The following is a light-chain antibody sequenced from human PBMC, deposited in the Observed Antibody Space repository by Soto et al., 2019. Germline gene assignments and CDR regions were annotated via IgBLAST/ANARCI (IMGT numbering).Light chain of an antibody. CDR2: KDI. J-gene: IGLJ1*01. CDR3: QSADNSGIYYV. Sequence: YELTQTPSVSVSPGQTARITCSGDALPKQNAYWYQQKPGQAPVLVIYKDIERPSGIPERFSGSSSGTTVTLTISRVQAEDEADYYCQSADNSGIYYVFGTGTKLTVL. V-gene: IGLV3-25*03. CDR1: ALPKQN.